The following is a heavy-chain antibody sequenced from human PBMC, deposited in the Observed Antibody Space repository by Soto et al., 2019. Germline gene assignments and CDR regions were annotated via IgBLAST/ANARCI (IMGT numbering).Heavy chain of an antibody. J-gene: IGHJ4*02. D-gene: IGHD6-13*01. Sequence: GGSLRLSCAASGFTFSSYAMSWVRQAPGKGLEWISAISGSGSSRYYADSVKGRFTISRGNSKNTLYLQVSSLRAEDTAVFYCAKATVEYSSSWPFDYWGQGTLVTVSS. V-gene: IGHV3-23*01. CDR3: AKATVEYSSSWPFDY. CDR2: ISGSGSSR. CDR1: GFTFSSYA.